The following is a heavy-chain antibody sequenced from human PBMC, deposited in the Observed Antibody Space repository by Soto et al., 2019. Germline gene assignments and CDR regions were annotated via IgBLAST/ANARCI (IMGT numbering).Heavy chain of an antibody. D-gene: IGHD3-22*01. Sequence: PGGSLRLSCAASGFTFSSYEMNWVRQAPGKGLEWVSYISSTGLTVYYADSVKGRFTISRDNAKNSLYLQMSTLRAEDTAVYYCARDRAYYYDSSAHYGDYWGQGT. CDR2: ISSTGLTV. CDR1: GFTFSSYE. CDR3: ARDRAYYYDSSAHYGDY. V-gene: IGHV3-48*03. J-gene: IGHJ4*02.